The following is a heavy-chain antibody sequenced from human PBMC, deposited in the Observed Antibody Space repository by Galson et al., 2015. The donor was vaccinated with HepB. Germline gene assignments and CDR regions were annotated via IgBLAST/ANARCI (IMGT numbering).Heavy chain of an antibody. CDR1: GFTFSNYE. J-gene: IGHJ6*02. V-gene: IGHV3-48*03. Sequence: SLRLSCAASGFTFSNYEMNWVRQAPGKGLEWVSYISSSGTTVDYADSVKGRFTISRDNAKNSLYLQMNSLRAEDTAVYYFARDKPHYYYYYGMDVWGQGTTVTVSS. CDR3: ARDKPHYYYYYGMDV. CDR2: ISSSGTTV.